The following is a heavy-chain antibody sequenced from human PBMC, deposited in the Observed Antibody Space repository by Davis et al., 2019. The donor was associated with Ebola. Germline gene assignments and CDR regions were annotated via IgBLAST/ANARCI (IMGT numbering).Heavy chain of an antibody. V-gene: IGHV3-30-3*01. CDR3: ARGYSNYEGTFFDY. Sequence: PGGSLRLSCAASGFTFSSYAMHWVRQAPGKGLEWVAVISYDGSNKYYADSVKGRFTISRDNSKNTLYLQMNSLRAEDTAVYYCARGYSNYEGTFFDYWGQGTLVTVSS. CDR2: ISYDGSNK. CDR1: GFTFSSYA. J-gene: IGHJ4*02. D-gene: IGHD4-11*01.